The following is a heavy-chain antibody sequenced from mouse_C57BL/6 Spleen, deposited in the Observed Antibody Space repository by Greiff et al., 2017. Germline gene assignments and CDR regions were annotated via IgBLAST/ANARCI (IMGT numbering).Heavy chain of an antibody. Sequence: QVQLQQSGAELVRPGASVKMSCKASGYTFTSYTMHWVKQRPGQGLEWIGYINPSSGYTKYNQKFKDKATLTADKSSSTAYMQLSSLTSEYSAVYYCASGGLYFGCWGQGTTLTVSS. CDR3: ASGGLYFGC. CDR2: INPSSGYT. J-gene: IGHJ2*01. V-gene: IGHV1-4*01. CDR1: GYTFTSYT.